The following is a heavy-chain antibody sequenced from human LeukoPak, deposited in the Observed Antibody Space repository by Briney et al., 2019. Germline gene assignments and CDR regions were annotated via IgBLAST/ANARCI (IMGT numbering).Heavy chain of an antibody. V-gene: IGHV3-7*01. J-gene: IGHJ6*03. CDR2: IKQDGSEK. CDR3: AKADYYYYMDV. Sequence: GGSLRLSCAASGFTFSSYWMSWVRQAPGKGLEWVANIKQDGSEKYYVDSVKGRFTISRDNAKNSLYLQMNSLRAEDTAVYYCAKADYYYYMDVWGKGTTVTVSS. CDR1: GFTFSSYW.